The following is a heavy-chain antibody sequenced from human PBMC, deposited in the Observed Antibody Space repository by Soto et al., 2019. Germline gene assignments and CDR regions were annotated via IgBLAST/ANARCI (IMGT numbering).Heavy chain of an antibody. CDR2: ISGGGDTT. D-gene: IGHD3-10*01. J-gene: IGHJ4*02. CDR1: GFTFNNYA. Sequence: EVQLLESGGGLVQRGGSLRLSCAASGFTFNNYAMTWVRQSPGKGLEWVSAISGGGDTTSYADSVKGRFTVSRDGSKNTLSLQVSSLSAEDPALYYCAKGRGGSGSLTPRVDFWGQGTLVTVSS. V-gene: IGHV3-23*01. CDR3: AKGRGGSGSLTPRVDF.